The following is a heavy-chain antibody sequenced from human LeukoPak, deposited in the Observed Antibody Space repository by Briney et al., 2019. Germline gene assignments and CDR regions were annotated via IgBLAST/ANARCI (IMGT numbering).Heavy chain of an antibody. CDR1: GFTFSSYA. CDR2: ISGSDGST. Sequence: GGSLRLSCAASGFTFSSYAMSWVRQAPGKGLEWVSAISGSDGSTYYADSVRGRFTISRDNSKNTLYLQMNSLRAEDTAVYYCARDRSSWLPGDYWGQGTLVTVSS. D-gene: IGHD6-13*01. CDR3: ARDRSSWLPGDY. V-gene: IGHV3-23*01. J-gene: IGHJ4*02.